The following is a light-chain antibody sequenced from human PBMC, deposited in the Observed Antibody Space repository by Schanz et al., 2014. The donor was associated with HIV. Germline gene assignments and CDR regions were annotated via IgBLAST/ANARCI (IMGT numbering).Light chain of an antibody. CDR1: SGDVGSYNY. V-gene: IGLV2-14*03. CDR3: SSYAGSTL. CDR2: DVS. J-gene: IGLJ2*01. Sequence: QSALTQPASVSGSPGQSISISCTGTSGDVGSYNYVSWYQQHPGKAPKLMIYDVSNRPSGVSSRFSGSKSGNTASLTISGLQAEDEADYYCSSYAGSTLFGGGTKLTVL.